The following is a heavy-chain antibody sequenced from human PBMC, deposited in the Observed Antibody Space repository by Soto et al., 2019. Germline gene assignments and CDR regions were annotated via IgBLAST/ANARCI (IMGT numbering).Heavy chain of an antibody. V-gene: IGHV4-59*08. CDR1: GGSISSYY. Sequence: PSETLSLTCTVSGGSISSYYWSWIRQPPGKGLEWIGYIYYSGSTNYNPSLKSRVTISVDTSKNQFSLKLISVTVADTAVYYCGRHVVPAANYFAYWGQGTLVTVSA. CDR3: GRHVVPAANYFAY. D-gene: IGHD2-2*01. CDR2: IYYSGST. J-gene: IGHJ4*02.